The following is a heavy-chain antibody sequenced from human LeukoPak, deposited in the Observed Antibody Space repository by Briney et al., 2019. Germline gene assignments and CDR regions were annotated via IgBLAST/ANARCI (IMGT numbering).Heavy chain of an antibody. D-gene: IGHD2-15*01. Sequence: SETLSLTCTVSGGSISSYYWSWIRQPPGKGLEWIGYIYYSGSTDYNPSLKSRVTISVDTSKNQFSLKLSSVTAADTAVYYCARVAAKTVDYWGQGTLVTVSS. CDR3: ARVAAKTVDY. CDR2: IYYSGST. V-gene: IGHV4-59*12. CDR1: GGSISSYY. J-gene: IGHJ4*02.